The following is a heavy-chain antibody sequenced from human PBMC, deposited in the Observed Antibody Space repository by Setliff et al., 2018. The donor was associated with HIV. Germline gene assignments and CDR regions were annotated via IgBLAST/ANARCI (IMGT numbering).Heavy chain of an antibody. CDR1: GFTFSSYW. CDR2: INGDGTSK. J-gene: IGHJ4*02. Sequence: GGSLRLSCAASGFTFSSYWMHWVRQVPGKGLMWVSRINGDGTSKRYAESVQGRFIISRDNAKNTMYLEMNSLRADDTAVYYCAIRADGLKGDSWGQGTLVTVSS. CDR3: AIRADGLKGDS. V-gene: IGHV3-74*01.